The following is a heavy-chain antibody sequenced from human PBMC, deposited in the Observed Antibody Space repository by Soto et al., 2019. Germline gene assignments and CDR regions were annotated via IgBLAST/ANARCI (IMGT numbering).Heavy chain of an antibody. CDR3: AKEWVYDSSGWSFDY. CDR2: ISNDGSNK. J-gene: IGHJ4*02. V-gene: IGHV3-30*18. Sequence: QVQLVESGGGAVQPGRSLRLSCAASGFTFSSHGMHWVRQAPGKGLEWVAVISNDGSNKYYADSVKGRFTISRDNSKNTLYLQMNSLRAEDTAVYYCAKEWVYDSSGWSFDYWGQGTLVTVSS. D-gene: IGHD3-22*01. CDR1: GFTFSSHG.